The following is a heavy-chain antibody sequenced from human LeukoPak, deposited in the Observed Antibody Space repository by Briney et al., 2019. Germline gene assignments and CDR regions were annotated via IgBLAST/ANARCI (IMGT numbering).Heavy chain of an antibody. D-gene: IGHD6-13*01. CDR2: ISSFSGTI. Sequence: GGSLRLSCVASGITFSSYSMNWVRQTPGKGLEWVSYISSFSGTINYADSVKGRFTISRDNAKNSLYLQMNSLRAEDTAVYYCARRRRGAAAGNRYFDYWGQGTLVTVSS. V-gene: IGHV3-48*01. CDR1: GITFSSYS. CDR3: ARRRRGAAAGNRYFDY. J-gene: IGHJ4*02.